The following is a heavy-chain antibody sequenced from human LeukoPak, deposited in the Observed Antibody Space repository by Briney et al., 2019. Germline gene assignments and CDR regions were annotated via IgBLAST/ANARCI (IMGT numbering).Heavy chain of an antibody. V-gene: IGHV5-51*01. Sequence: GESLKISCKGSGYSFTSYWIGWVRQVPGKGLEWMGIIYPGDSDTAYSPSFQGQVTVSADKSITPAYLQWSSLKASDTAMYYCARRGRYSYGSYFDYWGQGTLVTVSS. CDR3: ARRGRYSYGSYFDY. CDR1: GYSFTSYW. J-gene: IGHJ4*02. CDR2: IYPGDSDT. D-gene: IGHD5-18*01.